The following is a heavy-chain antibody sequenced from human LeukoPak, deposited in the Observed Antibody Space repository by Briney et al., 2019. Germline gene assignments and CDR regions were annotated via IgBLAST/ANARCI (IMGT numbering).Heavy chain of an antibody. J-gene: IGHJ3*02. CDR3: ARDESGDNDAFDI. CDR2: ISGSCNYI. Sequence: GSLRLSCAASGFTFSSYWMSWVRQAPGKGLEWVSSISGSCNYIYYADSVKGRFTISRGNAKNSLYLQMNSLRVEDTAVYYCARDESGDNDAFDIWGQGTMVTVSS. CDR1: GFTFSSYW. V-gene: IGHV3-21*01. D-gene: IGHD2-21*01.